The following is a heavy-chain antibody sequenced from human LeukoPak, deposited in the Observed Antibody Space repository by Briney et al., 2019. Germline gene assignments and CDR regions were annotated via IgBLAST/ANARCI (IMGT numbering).Heavy chain of an antibody. V-gene: IGHV3-21*01. CDR3: AMTYYYDSSDATPFDY. D-gene: IGHD3-22*01. CDR2: ISSSSSYI. CDR1: GFTFSSYS. J-gene: IGHJ4*02. Sequence: PGGSLTLSCAASGFTFSSYSMNWVRQAPGKGLEWVSSISSSSSYIYYADSVKGRFTISRDNAKNSLYLQMNSLRAEDTAVYYCAMTYYYDSSDATPFDYWGQGTLVTVSS.